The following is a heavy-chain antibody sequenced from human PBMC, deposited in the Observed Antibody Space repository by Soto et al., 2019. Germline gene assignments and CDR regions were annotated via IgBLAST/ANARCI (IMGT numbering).Heavy chain of an antibody. V-gene: IGHV3-21*02. J-gene: IGHJ4*02. D-gene: IGHD3-10*01. CDR3: ARDRTSYYGSGSYSPSDY. CDR2: ISSSSSYI. CDR1: GFTFSSNS. Sequence: EVQLVESGGGLVKPGGSLRLSCAASGFTFSSNSMNWVRQAPGKGLEWVSSISSSSSYIYNADSVKGRFTISRDNAKNSLYLQMNSLRAEDTAVYHCARDRTSYYGSGSYSPSDYWGQGTLVTVSS.